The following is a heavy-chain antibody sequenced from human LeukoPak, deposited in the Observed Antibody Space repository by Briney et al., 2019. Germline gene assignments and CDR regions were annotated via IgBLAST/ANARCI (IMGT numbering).Heavy chain of an antibody. J-gene: IGHJ4*02. CDR2: IYYSGST. Sequence: PSETLSLTCTVSDGSISSYYWSWIRQPPGKGLEWIGYIYYSGSTNYNPSLKSRVTISVDTSKNQFSLKLSSVTAADTAVYYCARVVISSGWPTAAYWGQGTLVTVSS. CDR3: ARVVISSGWPTAAY. CDR1: DGSISSYY. D-gene: IGHD6-19*01. V-gene: IGHV4-59*01.